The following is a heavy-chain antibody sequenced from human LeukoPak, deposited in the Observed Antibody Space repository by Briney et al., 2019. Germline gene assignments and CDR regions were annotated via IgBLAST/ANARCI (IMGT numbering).Heavy chain of an antibody. CDR2: ISAYNDNT. D-gene: IGHD3-22*01. Sequence: ASVKVSCKASGYTFTSYDINWVRQAPGQGLEWMGWISAYNDNTNYAQKLQGRVTMTTDTSTSTAYMELRSLRSDDTAVYYCAASGYYDSSGYYSFDYWGQGTLVTVSS. CDR1: GYTFTSYD. J-gene: IGHJ4*02. CDR3: AASGYYDSSGYYSFDY. V-gene: IGHV1-18*01.